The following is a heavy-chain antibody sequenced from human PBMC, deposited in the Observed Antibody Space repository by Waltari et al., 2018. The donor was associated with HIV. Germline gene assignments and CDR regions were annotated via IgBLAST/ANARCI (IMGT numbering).Heavy chain of an antibody. J-gene: IGHJ4*02. CDR1: GASFSSYY. D-gene: IGHD7-27*01. CDR2: INHRGIT. CDR3: ARAGRLTGELYFDS. V-gene: IGHV4-34*02. Sequence: QVHLQQWGAGLLKPSETLSLTCTVYGASFSSYYWGWIRQPPGKGLEWIGEINHRGITNYNPSLKSRVTVSVDTSKDHLSLNLSSVIAADTAVYYCARAGRLTGELYFDSWGQGTLVTVSS.